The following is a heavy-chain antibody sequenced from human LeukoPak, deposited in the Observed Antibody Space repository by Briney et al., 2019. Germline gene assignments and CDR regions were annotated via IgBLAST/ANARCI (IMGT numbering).Heavy chain of an antibody. V-gene: IGHV1-46*01. CDR2: INPSGGST. CDR1: GYTLTSYY. J-gene: IGHJ4*02. Sequence: ASVKVSCKASGYTLTSYYMHWVRQAPGQGLEWMGIINPSGGSTSYAQKFQGRVTMTRDTSTSTVYMELSSLRSEDTAVYYCARATMVRAPFDYWGQGTLVTVSS. D-gene: IGHD3-10*01. CDR3: ARATMVRAPFDY.